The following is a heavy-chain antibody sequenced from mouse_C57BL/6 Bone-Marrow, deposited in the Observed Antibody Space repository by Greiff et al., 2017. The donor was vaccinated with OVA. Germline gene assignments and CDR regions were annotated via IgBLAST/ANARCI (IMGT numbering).Heavy chain of an antibody. V-gene: IGHV7-1*01. J-gene: IGHJ4*01. D-gene: IGHD4-1*01. CDR3: ARDLGYAMDY. CDR1: GFTFSDFY. Sequence: EVKVVESGGGLVQSGRSLRLSCAPSGFTFSDFYMEWVRQAPGKGLEWIAASRNKANDYTTEYSASVKGRFIVSRDTSQSILYLQMNALRAEDTAIYYCARDLGYAMDYWGQGTSVTVSS. CDR2: SRNKANDYTT.